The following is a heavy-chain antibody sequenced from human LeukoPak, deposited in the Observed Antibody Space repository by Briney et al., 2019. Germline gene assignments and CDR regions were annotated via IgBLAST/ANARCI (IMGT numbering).Heavy chain of an antibody. J-gene: IGHJ4*02. Sequence: SQTLSLTCAVSGGSISSGGYSWSWIRQPPGKGLEWIGYIYHSGSTYYNPSLKSRVTIPVDRSKNQFSLKLSSVTAADTAVYYCARLGTTDYWGQGTLVTVSS. D-gene: IGHD1-14*01. CDR3: ARLGTTDY. CDR1: GGSISSGGYS. V-gene: IGHV4-30-2*01. CDR2: IYHSGST.